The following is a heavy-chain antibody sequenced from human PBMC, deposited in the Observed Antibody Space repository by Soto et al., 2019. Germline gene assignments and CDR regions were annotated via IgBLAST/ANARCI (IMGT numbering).Heavy chain of an antibody. CDR2: IGSTSTYT. CDR1: GFTFRSYA. Sequence: GGSLRLSCAASGFTFRSYAMNWVRQTQEKGLEWVSSIGSTSTYTHYADSVKGRFTISRDNANNSLFLQMNSLRAEDTAIYYCARDLALAGNYWGQGALVTVS. CDR3: ARDLALAGNY. D-gene: IGHD6-19*01. J-gene: IGHJ4*02. V-gene: IGHV3-21*01.